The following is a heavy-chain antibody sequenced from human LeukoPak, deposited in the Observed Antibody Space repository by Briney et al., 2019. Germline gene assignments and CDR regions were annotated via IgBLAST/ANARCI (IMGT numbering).Heavy chain of an antibody. CDR1: GGSLSGYY. Sequence: PSETLSLTCAVYGGSLSGYYWSWIRQPPGKGLEWIGEINHSGSTNYNPSLKSRVTISVDTSKNQFSLRLSSVTAADTAVYYCARAPGYSYGYWLHYWGQGTLVTVSS. CDR3: ARAPGYSYGYWLHY. J-gene: IGHJ4*02. V-gene: IGHV4-34*01. D-gene: IGHD5-18*01. CDR2: INHSGST.